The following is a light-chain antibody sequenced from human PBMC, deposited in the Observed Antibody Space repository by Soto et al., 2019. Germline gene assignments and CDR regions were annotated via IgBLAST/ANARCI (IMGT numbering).Light chain of an antibody. CDR1: RAMSNF. J-gene: IGKJ3*01. CDR3: QQYDNLPPLFT. V-gene: IGKV1-33*01. Sequence: DIQMTQSPSSLSASVGDRVTITCQASRAMSNFLNWYQQKPGKAPKLLIYDASHLETGVSSRFSGSGSGTDFTFTISSLQPEDIASYYCQQYDNLPPLFTFGPGTKVDI. CDR2: DAS.